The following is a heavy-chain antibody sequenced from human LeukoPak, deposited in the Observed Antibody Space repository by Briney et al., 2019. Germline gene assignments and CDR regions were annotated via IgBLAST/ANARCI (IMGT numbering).Heavy chain of an antibody. CDR3: ARDIVVVPAAIRPNYYYYYGMDV. CDR2: IYYSGST. V-gene: IGHV4-39*07. D-gene: IGHD2-2*01. J-gene: IGHJ6*02. Sequence: PSETLSLTCTVSGGSISSSSYYWGWIRQPPGKGLEWIGSIYYSGSTYYNPSLKSRVTISVDTSKNQFSLKLSSVTAADTAVYYCARDIVVVPAAIRPNYYYYYGMDVWGQGTTVTVSS. CDR1: GGSISSSSYY.